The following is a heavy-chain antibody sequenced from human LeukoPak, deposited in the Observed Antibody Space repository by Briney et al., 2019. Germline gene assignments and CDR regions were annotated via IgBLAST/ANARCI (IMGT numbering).Heavy chain of an antibody. CDR3: ARHDVVVVPAAIFYNWFDP. D-gene: IGHD2-2*01. Sequence: PSETLSLTCTVSGGSISSISYYWGWIRQPPGKGLEWIGCHYYSGSNYYNPSLKARVTVSVDTPKYQFSLKLISVSAAHTPVFYCARHDVVVVPAAIFYNWFDPWGKGNLVTVSS. V-gene: IGHV4-39*01. CDR1: GGSISSISYY. CDR2: HYYSGSN. J-gene: IGHJ5*02.